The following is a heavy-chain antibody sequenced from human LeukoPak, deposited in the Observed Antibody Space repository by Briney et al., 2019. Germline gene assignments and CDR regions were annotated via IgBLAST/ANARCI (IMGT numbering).Heavy chain of an antibody. V-gene: IGHV3-30*04. CDR1: GFTFSDYA. Sequence: GGSLRLSCAASGFTFSDYAMHWVRQAPGKGLEWVAVISYDGSNKYYADSVKGRFTISRDNSKNTLYLQMNSLRAEDTAVYYCAKDAPFDYWGQGTLVTVSS. J-gene: IGHJ4*02. CDR3: AKDAPFDY. CDR2: ISYDGSNK.